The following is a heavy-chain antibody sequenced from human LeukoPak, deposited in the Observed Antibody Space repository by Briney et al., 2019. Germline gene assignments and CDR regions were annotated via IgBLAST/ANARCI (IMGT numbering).Heavy chain of an antibody. V-gene: IGHV4-39*07. D-gene: IGHD3-22*01. CDR2: INHSGST. Sequence: SETLSLTCTVSGGSISSSSYYWSWIRQPPGKGLEWIGEINHSGSTNYNPSLKSRVTISVDTSKNQFSLKLSSVTAADTAVYYCASSPATDYYDSSGLDVWGKGTTVTISS. CDR3: ASSPATDYYDSSGLDV. J-gene: IGHJ6*04. CDR1: GGSISSSSYY.